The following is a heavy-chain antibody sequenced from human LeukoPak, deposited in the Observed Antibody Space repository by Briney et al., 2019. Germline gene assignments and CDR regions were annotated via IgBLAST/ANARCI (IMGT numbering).Heavy chain of an antibody. CDR2: INWNGGST. V-gene: IGHV3-20*04. D-gene: IGHD5-18*01. CDR3: AREGGGYSYAPHYFDY. J-gene: IGHJ4*02. CDR1: GFTFDDYG. Sequence: PGGSLRLSCAASGFTFDDYGMSWVRQAPGKGLEWVSGINWNGGSTGYADSVKGRFTISRDNAKGSLYLQMNSLRAEDTALYYCAREGGGYSYAPHYFDYWGQGTLVTVSS.